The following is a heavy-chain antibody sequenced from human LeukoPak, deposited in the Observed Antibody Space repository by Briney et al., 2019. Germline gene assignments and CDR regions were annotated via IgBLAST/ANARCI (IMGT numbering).Heavy chain of an antibody. J-gene: IGHJ5*02. CDR2: ICYSGST. D-gene: IGHD3-10*01. V-gene: IGHV4-31*03. CDR1: GGSISSGGYY. CDR3: ARRYGSGSYFWFDP. Sequence: SETLSLTCTVSGGSISSGGYYWSWIRQHPGKGLEWIGYICYSGSTYYNPSLKSRVTISVDTSKNQFSLKLSSVTAADTAVYYCARRYGSGSYFWFDPWGQGTLVTVSS.